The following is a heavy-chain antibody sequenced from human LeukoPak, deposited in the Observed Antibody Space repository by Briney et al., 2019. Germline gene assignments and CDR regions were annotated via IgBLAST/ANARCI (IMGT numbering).Heavy chain of an antibody. D-gene: IGHD5-18*01. V-gene: IGHV4-39*01. CDR1: GGSISSSSYY. CDR2: IYYSGST. CDR3: ARGIQLWSYYFDY. J-gene: IGHJ4*02. Sequence: KPSETLSLTCTVSGGSISSSSYYWGWIRQPPGKGLEWIGSIYYSGSTYYNPSLKSRVTISVDTSKNQFSLKLSSVTAADTAVYYCARGIQLWSYYFDYWGQGTLVTVSS.